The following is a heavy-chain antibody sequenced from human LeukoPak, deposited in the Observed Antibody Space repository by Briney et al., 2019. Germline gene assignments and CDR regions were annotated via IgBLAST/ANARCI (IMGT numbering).Heavy chain of an antibody. D-gene: IGHD5/OR15-5a*01. J-gene: IGHJ4*02. V-gene: IGHV3-48*02. CDR1: GFTFSAYG. Sequence: GGSLRLSCEASGFTFSAYGMSWVRQAPGKELEWVSHISSGRSITNYADSVKGRFTISRDNAKNSVYLQMNSLKDEDTAVYYCSGGVYGYNAFDYWGQGTLVRVSS. CDR2: ISSGRSIT. CDR3: SGGVYGYNAFDY.